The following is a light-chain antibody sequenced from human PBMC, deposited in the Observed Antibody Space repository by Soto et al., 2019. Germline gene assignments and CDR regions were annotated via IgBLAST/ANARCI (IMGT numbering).Light chain of an antibody. CDR1: RNIDTY. Sequence: DIQMAQSPSSLSASVGDRVTITCRASRNIDTYLSWYQQKAGKAPKLLIFATSTLQSGVPSRFSGSGSGTDFTLTISSLQPEAFGTYYCHQTLTPHLNFCGGPKVNI. CDR3: HQTLTPHLN. V-gene: IGKV1-39*01. J-gene: IGKJ4*01. CDR2: ATS.